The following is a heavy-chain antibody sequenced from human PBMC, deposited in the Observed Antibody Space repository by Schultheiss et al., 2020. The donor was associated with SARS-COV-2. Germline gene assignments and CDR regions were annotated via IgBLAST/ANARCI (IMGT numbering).Heavy chain of an antibody. CDR1: GFTFSSYA. CDR3: TKVIGIPAATDFDY. D-gene: IGHD2-2*01. Sequence: GGSLRLSCAASGFTFSSYAMSWVRQAPGKGLEWVSAISGSGGNTYYADSVKGRFTISRDNSKNTLYLQMNSLRAEDTAVYYCTKVIGIPAATDFDYWGQGTLVTVS. CDR2: ISGSGGNT. V-gene: IGHV3-23*01. J-gene: IGHJ4*02.